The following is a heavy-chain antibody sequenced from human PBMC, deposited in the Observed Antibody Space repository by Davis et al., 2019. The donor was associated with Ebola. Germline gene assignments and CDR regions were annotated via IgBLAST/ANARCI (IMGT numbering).Heavy chain of an antibody. Sequence: GESLKISCAASGFTSSSYAMSWVRQAPGKGLEWVSGFSGSGGTTYYADSVKGRFTISRDNSKNTLYLQMKSLRAEDTAIYYCAKVSGLWFGGPFDYWGQGTLVTGSS. CDR1: GFTSSSYA. CDR3: AKVSGLWFGGPFDY. D-gene: IGHD3-10*01. CDR2: FSGSGGTT. J-gene: IGHJ4*02. V-gene: IGHV3-23*01.